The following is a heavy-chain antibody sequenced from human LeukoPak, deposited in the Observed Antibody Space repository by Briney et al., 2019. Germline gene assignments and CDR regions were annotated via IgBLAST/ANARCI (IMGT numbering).Heavy chain of an antibody. CDR3: ASGSSAWYRSVAY. Sequence: GGSLRLSCAASGFTFSDYYMSWIRQAPGKGLEGVSYISNSGSTIYYADSVKGRFTISRDNAKNSLSLHMNSLRAEDTAVYYCASGSSAWYRSVAYWGQGTLVTVSS. D-gene: IGHD6-19*01. V-gene: IGHV3-11*01. J-gene: IGHJ4*02. CDR1: GFTFSDYY. CDR2: ISNSGSTI.